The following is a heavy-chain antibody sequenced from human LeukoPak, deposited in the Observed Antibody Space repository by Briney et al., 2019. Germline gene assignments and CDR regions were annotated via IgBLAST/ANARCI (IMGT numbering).Heavy chain of an antibody. CDR3: AKDAAGPEY. V-gene: IGHV3-23*01. CDR1: GFTFSSYA. CDR2: ITSSGGST. D-gene: IGHD6-13*01. J-gene: IGHJ4*02. Sequence: PGGSLSLSCAASGFTFSSYAMSWVRQAPGKGLEWVSSITSSGGSTYYADSVKGRFTISRDNSRNTLHLQMNSLRAEDTAVYYCAKDAAGPEYWGQGTLVTVSS.